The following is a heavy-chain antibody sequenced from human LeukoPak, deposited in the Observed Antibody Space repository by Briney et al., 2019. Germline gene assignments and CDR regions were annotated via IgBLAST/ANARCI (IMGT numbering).Heavy chain of an antibody. J-gene: IGHJ4*02. CDR1: GYTFTSYY. D-gene: IGHD5-12*01. Sequence: ASVKVSCKASGYTFTSYYMHWVRQAPGQGLEWMGIINPSGGSTSYAQKFQGRVTTTRDTSTSTVYMELSSLRSEDTAVYYCARRNPDIVATIPGFEYYFDYWGQGTLVTVSS. CDR3: ARRNPDIVATIPGFEYYFDY. V-gene: IGHV1-46*01. CDR2: INPSGGST.